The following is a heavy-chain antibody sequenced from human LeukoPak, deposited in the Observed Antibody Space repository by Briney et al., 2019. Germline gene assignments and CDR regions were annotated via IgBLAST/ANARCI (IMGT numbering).Heavy chain of an antibody. D-gene: IGHD1-26*01. V-gene: IGHV1-2*02. CDR1: GYTFTSYG. CDR2: INPNSGDT. Sequence: ASVKVSCKASGYTFTSYGISWVRQAPGQGLEWMGWINPNSGDTSFAQKFQGRVTMTGDTSISTTYMDLIRLTSDDTAVYYCARDGNFDHWGQGTLVTVSS. CDR3: ARDGNFDH. J-gene: IGHJ4*02.